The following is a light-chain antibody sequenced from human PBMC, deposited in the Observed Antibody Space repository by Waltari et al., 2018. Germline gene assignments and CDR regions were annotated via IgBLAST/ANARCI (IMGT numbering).Light chain of an antibody. Sequence: DVVMTQPPLSLPVPLGQPASISCTSSPSLVTSDGKTYLNWLHQGTGQSPRRLIYKVSNLDAGVPDRFSGSGSGTDFTLTISRVEAEDVGIYYCMQATHWPLTFGQGTRVEIK. CDR2: KVS. CDR3: MQATHWPLT. CDR1: PSLVTSDGKTY. V-gene: IGKV2-30*01. J-gene: IGKJ1*01.